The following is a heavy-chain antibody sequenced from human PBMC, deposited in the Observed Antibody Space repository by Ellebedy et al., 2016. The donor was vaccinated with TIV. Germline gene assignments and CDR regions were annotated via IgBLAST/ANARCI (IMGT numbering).Heavy chain of an antibody. J-gene: IGHJ4*02. CDR2: INHSGST. CDR3: ARGEQWLVLY. CDR1: GGSFSGYY. V-gene: IGHV4-34*01. D-gene: IGHD6-19*01. Sequence: SETLSLXCAVYGGSFSGYYWSWIRQPPGKGLEWIGEINHSGSTNYNPSLKSRVTISVDTSKNQFSLKLSSVTAADTAVYYCARGEQWLVLYWGQGTLVTVSS.